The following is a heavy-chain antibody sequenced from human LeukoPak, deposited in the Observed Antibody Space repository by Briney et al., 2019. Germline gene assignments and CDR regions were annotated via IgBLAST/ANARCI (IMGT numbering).Heavy chain of an antibody. CDR3: ARINPAYGSGSYFPTNFDY. V-gene: IGHV5-51*01. CDR1: GYSFTSYW. Sequence: GESLKISCKGSGYSFTSYWIGWVRQMPGKGLEWMGIIYPGDSDSIYSPSFQGQVTISADKSISTAYLQWSSLKASDTAMYYCARINPAYGSGSYFPTNFDYWGQGTLVTVSS. J-gene: IGHJ4*02. D-gene: IGHD3-10*01. CDR2: IYPGDSDS.